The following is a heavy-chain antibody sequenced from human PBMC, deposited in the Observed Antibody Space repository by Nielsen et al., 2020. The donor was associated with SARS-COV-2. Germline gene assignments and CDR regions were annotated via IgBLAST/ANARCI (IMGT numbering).Heavy chain of an antibody. Sequence: SVKVSCKASGGTFSSYSISWVRQAPGQGLEWMGGILPMFDVVNHVPKFQGRVTLTADKSTNTAYMELSSLTSEDTAVYYCARVRSGGGVQLYCPNGVCYDWLDPWGQGTLVTVSS. D-gene: IGHD2-8*01. J-gene: IGHJ5*02. CDR3: ARVRSGGGVQLYCPNGVCYDWLDP. V-gene: IGHV1-69*10. CDR1: GGTFSSYS. CDR2: ILPMFDVV.